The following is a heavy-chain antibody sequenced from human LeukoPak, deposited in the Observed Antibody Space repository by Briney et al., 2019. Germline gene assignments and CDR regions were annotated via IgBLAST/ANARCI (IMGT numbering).Heavy chain of an antibody. D-gene: IGHD6-6*01. CDR3: ARGQLGSSSFFYYYYYYMDV. J-gene: IGHJ6*03. Sequence: PSETLSLTCAVYGGSFSGYYWSWIRQPPGKGLEWIGEINHSGSTNYNPSLKSRVTISVDTSKNQFSLKLSSVTAADTAVYYCARGQLGSSSFFYYYYYYMDVWGKGTTVTVSS. V-gene: IGHV4-34*01. CDR1: GGSFSGYY. CDR2: INHSGST.